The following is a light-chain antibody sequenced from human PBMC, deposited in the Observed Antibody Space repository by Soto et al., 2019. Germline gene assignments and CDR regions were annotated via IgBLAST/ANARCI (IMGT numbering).Light chain of an antibody. Sequence: EVVMTQSPATLSVSPGKRATLSCRASQSVSSNLAWYQQKPGQAPTLLIHGASTRATGIPARFSGSGSGTEFSLTISSLQSEEFAVYYCQKYNNWPPITVGKGKRLAIK. J-gene: IGKJ5*01. V-gene: IGKV3-15*01. CDR2: GAS. CDR1: QSVSSN. CDR3: QKYNNWPPIT.